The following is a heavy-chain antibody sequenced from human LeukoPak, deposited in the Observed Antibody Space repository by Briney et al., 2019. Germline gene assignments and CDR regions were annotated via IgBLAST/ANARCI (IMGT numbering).Heavy chain of an antibody. V-gene: IGHV1-69*13. Sequence: SVKVSCKASGGTFSSYAISWARQAPGQGLEWMGGIIPIFGTANYAQKFQGRVTITADESTSTAYMELSSLRSEDTAVYYCASQRSLYYDFWTDLNWFDPWGQGTLVTVSS. J-gene: IGHJ5*02. CDR2: IIPIFGTA. CDR3: ASQRSLYYDFWTDLNWFDP. D-gene: IGHD3-3*01. CDR1: GGTFSSYA.